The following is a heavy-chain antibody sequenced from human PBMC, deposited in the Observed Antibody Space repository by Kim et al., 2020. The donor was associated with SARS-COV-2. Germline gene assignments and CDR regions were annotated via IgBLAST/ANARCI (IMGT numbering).Heavy chain of an antibody. CDR1: GGSISSYY. Sequence: SETLSLTCTVSGGSISSYYWSWIRQPPGKGLEWIGYIYYSGSTNYNPSLKSRVTISVDTSKNQFSLKLSSVTAADTAVYYCARAVRERITIFGVVIKSEPTLYGMDVWGQGTTVTVSS. CDR3: ARAVRERITIFGVVIKSEPTLYGMDV. J-gene: IGHJ6*02. V-gene: IGHV4-59*13. CDR2: IYYSGST. D-gene: IGHD3-3*01.